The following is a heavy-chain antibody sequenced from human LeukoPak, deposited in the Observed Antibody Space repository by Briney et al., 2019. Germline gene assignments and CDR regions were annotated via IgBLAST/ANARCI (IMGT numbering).Heavy chain of an antibody. CDR2: ISDIT. CDR1: GFTFSSYA. D-gene: IGHD1-1*01. J-gene: IGHJ4*02. Sequence: GGSLRLSCAASGFTFSSYAMSWVRQAPGKGLEWVSTISDITYYGDSVKGRFTISRDDSKAIAYLQMNSLKTEDTAVYHCTRDRGAYNLYDYWGQGTLVTVSS. CDR3: TRDRGAYNLYDY. V-gene: IGHV3-23*02.